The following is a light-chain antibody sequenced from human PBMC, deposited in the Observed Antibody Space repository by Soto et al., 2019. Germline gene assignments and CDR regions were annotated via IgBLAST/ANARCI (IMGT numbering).Light chain of an antibody. CDR1: QTIDRW. CDR2: DAS. V-gene: IGKV1-5*01. CDR3: QQYEGNPT. J-gene: IGKJ1*01. Sequence: DIQLTQSPSTLSASLGDRVVITCRASQTIDRWLAWYQQRPGLAPRLLIYDASTVESGVPSRFSGSGSETEFTLTISRLQPDDFATYHCQQYEGNPTFGQGTTVEVK.